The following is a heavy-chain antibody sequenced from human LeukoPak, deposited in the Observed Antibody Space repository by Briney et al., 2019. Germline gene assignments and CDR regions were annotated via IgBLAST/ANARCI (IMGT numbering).Heavy chain of an antibody. CDR1: GFTFSSYS. CDR2: ISSSSSYI. Sequence: RGSLRLSCAASGFTFSSYSMNWVRQAPGKGLEWVSSISSSSSYIYYADSVKGRFTISRDNAKNSLYLQMNSLRAEDTAVYYCARDGSTGENWFDPWGQGTLVTVSS. J-gene: IGHJ5*02. CDR3: ARDGSTGENWFDP. D-gene: IGHD2-2*01. V-gene: IGHV3-21*01.